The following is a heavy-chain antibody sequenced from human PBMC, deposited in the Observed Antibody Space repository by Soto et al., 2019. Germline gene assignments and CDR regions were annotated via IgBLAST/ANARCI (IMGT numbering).Heavy chain of an antibody. CDR2: IYYSGST. V-gene: IGHV4-31*03. J-gene: IGHJ6*02. Sequence: LSLTCTVSGGSVSSGGHYWNWIRQHPVRGLEWIGYIYYSGSTFYNPSLKSRVIMSIDTSKNEVSLTLTSVRAADTAVYYCARGSRMKLGYYYYVMDVWGQGTTVTVSS. D-gene: IGHD1-7*01. CDR3: ARGSRMKLGYYYYVMDV. CDR1: GGSVSSGGHY.